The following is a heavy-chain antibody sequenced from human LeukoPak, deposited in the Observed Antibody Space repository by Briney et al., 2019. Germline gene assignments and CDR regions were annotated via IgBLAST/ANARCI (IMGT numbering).Heavy chain of an antibody. Sequence: ASVKVSCKASGYTFTGYYMHWVRQAPGQGLEWMGWINPNSGGTNYAQKFQGRVTMTRDTSISTAYMGLSRLRSDDTAVYYCARGSGDILTGYYYYYYMDVWGKGTTVTVSS. V-gene: IGHV1-2*02. CDR1: GYTFTGYY. J-gene: IGHJ6*03. D-gene: IGHD3-9*01. CDR2: INPNSGGT. CDR3: ARGSGDILTGYYYYYYMDV.